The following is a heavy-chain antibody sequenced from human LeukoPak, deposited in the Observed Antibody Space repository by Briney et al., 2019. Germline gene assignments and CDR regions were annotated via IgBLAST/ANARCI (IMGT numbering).Heavy chain of an antibody. Sequence: GGSLRLSCAVSGFTFRTYWMHWVRQVPGEGLVWVSRINEDGSITSYADSVTGRFTISRDNAQNTLYLQVNSLSAEDTAVYYCGRDLGGRWSYWGQGALVTVSS. CDR1: GFTFRTYW. V-gene: IGHV3-74*01. J-gene: IGHJ4*02. CDR2: INEDGSIT. CDR3: GRDLGGRWSY. D-gene: IGHD3-16*01.